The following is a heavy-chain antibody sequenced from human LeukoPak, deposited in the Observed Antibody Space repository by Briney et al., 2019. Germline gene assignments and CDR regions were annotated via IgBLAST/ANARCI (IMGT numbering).Heavy chain of an antibody. CDR2: IYYSGST. J-gene: IGHJ5*02. Sequence: PSETLSLTCTVSGGSISSYYWSWIRQPPGKGLEWIGYIYYSGSTNYNPSLKSRVTISVDTSKNQFSLKLSSVTAADTAVYYCARGGDGYKKNWFDPWGQGTLVTVSS. D-gene: IGHD5-24*01. CDR1: GGSISSYY. CDR3: ARGGDGYKKNWFDP. V-gene: IGHV4-59*12.